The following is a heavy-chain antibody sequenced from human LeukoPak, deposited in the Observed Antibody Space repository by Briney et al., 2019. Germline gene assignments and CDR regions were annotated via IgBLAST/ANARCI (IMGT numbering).Heavy chain of an antibody. Sequence: PSETLSLTCAVYGGSFSGYYWSWIRQPPGKGLEWIGEINHSGSTNYNPSLKSRVTISVGTSKNQFSLKLSSVTAADTAVYYCARASYYYDSSGYYPHYYYYYYMDVWGKGTTVTVSS. D-gene: IGHD3-22*01. CDR1: GGSFSGYY. CDR3: ARASYYYDSSGYYPHYYYYYYMDV. V-gene: IGHV4-34*01. CDR2: INHSGST. J-gene: IGHJ6*03.